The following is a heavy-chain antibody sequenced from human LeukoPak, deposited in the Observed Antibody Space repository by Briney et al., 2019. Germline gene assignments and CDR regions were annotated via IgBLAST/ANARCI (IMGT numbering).Heavy chain of an antibody. CDR1: GYSISSGYY. V-gene: IGHV4-38-2*02. D-gene: IGHD3-3*02. CDR2: IYHSGST. J-gene: IGHJ4*02. Sequence: PSETLSLTCTVSGYSISSGYYWGWIRQPPGKGLEWIGSIYHSGSTYYNPSLKSRVTISVDTSKNQFSLKLSSVTAADTAVYYCARDGSSFLDYWGQGTLVTVSS. CDR3: ARDGSSFLDY.